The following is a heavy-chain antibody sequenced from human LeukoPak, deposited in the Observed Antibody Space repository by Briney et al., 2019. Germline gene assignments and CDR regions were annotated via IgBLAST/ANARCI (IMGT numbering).Heavy chain of an antibody. CDR2: INPNSGGT. Sequence: ASVKVSCTASGYTFTGYYMHWVRQAPGQGLEWMGWINPNSGGTNYAQKFQGRVTMTRDTSISTAYMELSRLRSDDTAVYYCARGSYYYDSSGYPYFDYWGQGTLVTVSS. CDR1: GYTFTGYY. J-gene: IGHJ4*02. V-gene: IGHV1-2*02. CDR3: ARGSYYYDSSGYPYFDY. D-gene: IGHD3-22*01.